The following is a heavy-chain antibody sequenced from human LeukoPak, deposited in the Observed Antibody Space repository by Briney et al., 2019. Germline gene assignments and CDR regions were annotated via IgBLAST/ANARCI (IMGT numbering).Heavy chain of an antibody. J-gene: IGHJ6*03. V-gene: IGHV1-8*03. Sequence: ASVKVSCKASGYTFTSLDINWVRQATGQGLEWMGWMNPNSGYTGYAQQFQGRVTFTRSTSISTAYMELSSLRSEDTAVYYCARDRSDYYYYMDVWGKGTTVTVSS. CDR3: ARDRSDYYYYMDV. CDR2: MNPNSGYT. CDR1: GYTFTSLD.